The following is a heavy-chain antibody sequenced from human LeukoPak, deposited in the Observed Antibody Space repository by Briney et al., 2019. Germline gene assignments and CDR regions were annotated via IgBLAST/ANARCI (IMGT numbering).Heavy chain of an antibody. V-gene: IGHV1-8*01. CDR1: GYTFTSYD. CDR2: MNPNSGNT. D-gene: IGHD5-12*01. CDR3: ARGRVKRGYSGYDYDY. Sequence: ASVKVSCKASGYTFTSYDINWVRPATGQGLEWMGWMNPNSGNTGYAQKFQGRVTMTRNTSISTAYMELSSLRSEDTAVYYCARGRVKRGYSGYDYDYWGQGTLVTVSS. J-gene: IGHJ4*02.